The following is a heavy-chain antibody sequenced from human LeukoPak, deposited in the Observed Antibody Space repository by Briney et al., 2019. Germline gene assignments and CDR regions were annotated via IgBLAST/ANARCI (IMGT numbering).Heavy chain of an antibody. CDR3: ARDYGGGSYYVFDY. Sequence: KAGGSLRLSCAASGFTFSSYSMNWVRQAPGKGLEWVSSISSSSSYMYYADSVKGRFTISRDNAKNSLYLQMNSLRAEDTAVYYCARDYGGGSYYVFDYWGQGTLVTVSS. D-gene: IGHD1-26*01. CDR1: GFTFSSYS. J-gene: IGHJ4*02. V-gene: IGHV3-21*01. CDR2: ISSSSSYM.